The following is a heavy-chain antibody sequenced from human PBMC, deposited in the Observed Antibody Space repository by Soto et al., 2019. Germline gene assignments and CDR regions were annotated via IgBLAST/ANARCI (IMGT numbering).Heavy chain of an antibody. CDR2: IIPIFDTA. V-gene: IGHV1-69*12. J-gene: IGHJ6*02. D-gene: IGHD2-2*01. CDR1: GGTFSSYA. CDR3: ARHDCISSSCYYYYYYSMDV. Sequence: QVQLVQSGAEVKKPGSSVKVSCKTSGGTFSSYAISWVRQAPGQGLEWMGGIIPIFDTANYAQKFQGGVKITADESTSTAYMELSSLRSEATAVYYCARHDCISSSCYYYYYYSMDVWGQGTTVTVSS.